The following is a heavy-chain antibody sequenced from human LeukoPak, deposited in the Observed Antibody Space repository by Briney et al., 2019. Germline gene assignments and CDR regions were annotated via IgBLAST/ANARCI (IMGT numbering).Heavy chain of an antibody. CDR1: GFTFSNYW. Sequence: GGSLRPSCVASGFTFSNYWMSWVRQAPGKGLEGGANIKEDGSERYYVDSVKGRFTISRDNAKNSLYLKMSSLRAGDMAVYYCARXXDMVAXIXYLDYWGQGTLVTVSS. D-gene: IGHD5-12*01. CDR3: ARXXDMVAXIXYLDY. CDR2: IKEDGSER. J-gene: IGHJ4*02. V-gene: IGHV3-7*03.